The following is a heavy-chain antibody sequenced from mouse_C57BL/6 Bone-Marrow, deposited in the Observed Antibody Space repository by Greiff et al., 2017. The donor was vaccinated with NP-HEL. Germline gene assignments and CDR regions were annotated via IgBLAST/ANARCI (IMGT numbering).Heavy chain of an antibody. D-gene: IGHD1-2*01. CDR1: GFTFSSYA. Sequence: EVKLVESGEGLVKPGGSLKLSCAASGFTFSSYAMSWVRQTPEKRLEWVAYISSGGDYIYYADTEKGRFTISRDNARNTLYLQMSSLKSEDTAMFYCTRVGTDYYGIMDYWGQGTSGTVST. CDR2: ISSGGDYI. V-gene: IGHV5-9-1*02. CDR3: TRVGTDYYGIMDY. J-gene: IGHJ4*01.